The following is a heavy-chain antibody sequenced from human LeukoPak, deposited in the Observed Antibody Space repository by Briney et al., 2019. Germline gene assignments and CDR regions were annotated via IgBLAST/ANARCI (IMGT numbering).Heavy chain of an antibody. CDR2: IIPIFGTA. J-gene: IGHJ5*02. V-gene: IGHV1-69*13. Sequence: SVKVSCKASGGTSSSYAIGWVRHAPGQGLEWMGGIIPIFGTANYAQKFQGRVTITADESTSTAYMELSSLRSEDTAVYFCASAPRYSSSWPSNWFDPWGQGTLVTVSS. CDR3: ASAPRYSSSWPSNWFDP. D-gene: IGHD6-13*01. CDR1: GGTSSSYA.